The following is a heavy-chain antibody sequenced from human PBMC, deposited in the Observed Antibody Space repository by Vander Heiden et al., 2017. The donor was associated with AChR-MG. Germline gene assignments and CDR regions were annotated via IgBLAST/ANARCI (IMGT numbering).Heavy chain of an antibody. Sequence: QVQLVQSGAEVTKPGASVNVSCQTSGYTFTSYEINWVRQATGQGIGWMRWIRPNSGNTGYAKKFQGRVTMTRNTSISTAYMEMSSLRAEDTAVYYWAREILTDQQPQPGWFDPWGQGTLVTVSS. CDR1: GYTFTSYE. V-gene: IGHV1-8*02. J-gene: IGHJ5*02. CDR3: AREILTDQQPQPGWFDP. CDR2: IRPNSGNT. D-gene: IGHD3-9*01.